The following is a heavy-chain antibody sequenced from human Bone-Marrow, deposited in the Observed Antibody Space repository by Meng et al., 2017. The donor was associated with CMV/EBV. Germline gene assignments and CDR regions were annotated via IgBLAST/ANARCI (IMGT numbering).Heavy chain of an antibody. D-gene: IGHD1-26*01. CDR1: GYTFTGYY. CDR2: INPNSGGT. CDR3: ARVQSIVGAAPILGY. J-gene: IGHJ4*02. Sequence: ASVKVSCKASGYTFTGYYMHWVRQAPGQGLEWMGWINPNSGGTNYAQKFQGRVTMTRDTSISIAYMELSRLRSDDTAVYYCARVQSIVGAAPILGYCGQGTLVTVSS. V-gene: IGHV1-2*02.